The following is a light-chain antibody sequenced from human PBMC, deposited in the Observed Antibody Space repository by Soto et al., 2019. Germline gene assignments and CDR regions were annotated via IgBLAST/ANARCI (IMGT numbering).Light chain of an antibody. CDR1: SSNIGSNT. CDR2: SNN. CDR3: AAWDDSLNGL. J-gene: IGLJ2*01. Sequence: QSVLTQPPSASGTPGQRVTISCSGSSSNIGSNTVNWYQQLPGTAPKLLIYSNNQRPSGVPDRFSGSKSGASASLATSGLQSEDEADYYCAAWDDSLNGLFGGGTKVTVL. V-gene: IGLV1-44*01.